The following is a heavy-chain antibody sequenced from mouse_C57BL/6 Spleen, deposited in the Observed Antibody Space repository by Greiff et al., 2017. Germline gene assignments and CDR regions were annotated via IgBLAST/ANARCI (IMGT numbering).Heavy chain of an antibody. D-gene: IGHD1-1*01. Sequence: QVQLQQPGAELVRPGSSVKLSCKASGYTFTSYWMHWVKQRPIQGLEWIGNIDPSDSETHYNQKFKDKATLTVDKSSSPAYMQLSSLTSENAAVYYCARSGYDGSSFYAMDYWGQVTSVTVSS. CDR2: IDPSDSET. CDR1: GYTFTSYW. V-gene: IGHV1-52*01. J-gene: IGHJ4*01. CDR3: ARSGYDGSSFYAMDY.